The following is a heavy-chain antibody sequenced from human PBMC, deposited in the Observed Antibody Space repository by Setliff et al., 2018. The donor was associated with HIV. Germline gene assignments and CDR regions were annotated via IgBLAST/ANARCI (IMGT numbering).Heavy chain of an antibody. CDR3: ARDFNYYYYYGMDV. CDR2: IYTSGST. CDR1: GGSISSYY. V-gene: IGHV4-4*08. J-gene: IGHJ6*02. Sequence: SQTLSLTCTVSGGSISSYYWSWIRQPPGKGLEWIGHIYTSGSTNYNPSLKSRVTISVDTSKNQFSLKLSSVTAADTAVYYCARDFNYYYYYGMDVWGQGTTVTVSS.